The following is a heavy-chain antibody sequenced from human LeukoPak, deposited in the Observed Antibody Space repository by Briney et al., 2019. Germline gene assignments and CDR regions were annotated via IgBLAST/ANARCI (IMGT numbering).Heavy chain of an antibody. CDR1: GFTFDDYA. D-gene: IGHD3-16*01. CDR2: ISWNSGSI. CDR3: AKDRLFGGVMDV. V-gene: IGHV3-9*01. Sequence: GGSLRLSCAASGFTFDDYAMHWVRQAPGKGLEWVSGISWNSGSIGYADSVKGRFTISRDNAKNSLYLQMNSLRAEDTALYYCAKDRLFGGVMDVWGQGTTVTVSS. J-gene: IGHJ6*02.